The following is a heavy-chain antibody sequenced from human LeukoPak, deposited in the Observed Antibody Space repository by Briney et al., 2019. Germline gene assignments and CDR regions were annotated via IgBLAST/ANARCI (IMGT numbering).Heavy chain of an antibody. Sequence: PGGSLRLSCAASGFTFSSYAMHWVRQAPGKGLEWVAVISYDGSNKYYADSVKGRFTISRDNAKNSLYLQMNSLRAEDTAVYYCARDHYDFWSGKVNIFDYWGQGTLVTVSS. V-gene: IGHV3-30-3*01. CDR2: ISYDGSNK. CDR3: ARDHYDFWSGKVNIFDY. D-gene: IGHD3-3*01. J-gene: IGHJ4*02. CDR1: GFTFSSYA.